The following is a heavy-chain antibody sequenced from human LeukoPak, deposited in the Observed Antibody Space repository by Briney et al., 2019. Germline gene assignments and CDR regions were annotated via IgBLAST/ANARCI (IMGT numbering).Heavy chain of an antibody. CDR1: GFTFSSYG. D-gene: IGHD4-17*01. CDR3: VRRSGDPEAY. CDR2: ISYDGSNK. V-gene: IGHV3-30*03. J-gene: IGHJ4*02. Sequence: PGGSLRLSCAASGFTFSSYGMHWVRQAPGKGLEWVAVISYDGSNKYYADSVKGRFTISRDNSKNTLYLQMNSLRAEDTAVYYCVRRSGDPEAYWGQGTLVTVSS.